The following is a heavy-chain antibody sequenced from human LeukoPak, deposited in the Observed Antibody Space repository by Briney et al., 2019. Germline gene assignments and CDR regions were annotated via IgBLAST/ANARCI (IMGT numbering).Heavy chain of an antibody. V-gene: IGHV3-23*01. Sequence: GGSLRLSCAASGFTFSSYAMSWVRQAPGKGLEWVSAISGSSGSTYYADSVKGRFTISRDNSKNTLYLQMNSLRAEDTAVYYCARGYCSSTSCPKAYYFDYWGQGTLVTVSS. J-gene: IGHJ4*02. D-gene: IGHD2-2*01. CDR2: ISGSSGST. CDR1: GFTFSSYA. CDR3: ARGYCSSTSCPKAYYFDY.